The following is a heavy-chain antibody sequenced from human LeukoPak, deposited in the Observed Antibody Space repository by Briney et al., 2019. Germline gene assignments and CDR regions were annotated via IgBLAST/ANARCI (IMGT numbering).Heavy chain of an antibody. D-gene: IGHD5-18*01. Sequence: PGGSLRLSCAASGFTFSDYYMSWIRQAPGKGLEWVSYISSSSSYTNYADSVTGRFTISRDNAKNSLYLQMNSLRAEDTAVYYCARDQYSYGYYYYYYGMDVWGQGTTVTVSS. CDR3: ARDQYSYGYYYYYYGMDV. J-gene: IGHJ6*02. CDR1: GFTFSDYY. V-gene: IGHV3-11*06. CDR2: ISSSSSYT.